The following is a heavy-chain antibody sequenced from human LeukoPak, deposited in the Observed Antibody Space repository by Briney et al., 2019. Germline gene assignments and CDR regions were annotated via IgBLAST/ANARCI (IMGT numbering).Heavy chain of an antibody. Sequence: ASVKVSCKASGYTFTGYYMHWVRQAPGQGLEWMGRINPNSGGTNYAQKFQGRVTMTRDTCISTAYMELSRLRSDDTAVYYCAREKVRQSGMDVWGQGTTVTVSS. V-gene: IGHV1-2*06. CDR1: GYTFTGYY. J-gene: IGHJ6*02. CDR3: AREKVRQSGMDV. D-gene: IGHD2-2*01. CDR2: INPNSGGT.